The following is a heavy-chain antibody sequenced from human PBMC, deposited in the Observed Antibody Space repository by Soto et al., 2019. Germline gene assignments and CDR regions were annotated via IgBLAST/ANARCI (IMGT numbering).Heavy chain of an antibody. J-gene: IGHJ4*02. CDR2: MNPNSGDT. Sequence: QVQLVQSGAEVKKPGASVKVSCKASGYTFSDHDINWVRQASGQGPEWLGWMNPNSGDTGYAQNFQGRVTMNRDTSKRTACMELSSLRSEATAVSSCARVGGNWNDDYFDYWGQGTLVTVSS. CDR1: GYTFSDHD. CDR3: ARVGGNWNDDYFDY. V-gene: IGHV1-8*01. D-gene: IGHD1-1*01.